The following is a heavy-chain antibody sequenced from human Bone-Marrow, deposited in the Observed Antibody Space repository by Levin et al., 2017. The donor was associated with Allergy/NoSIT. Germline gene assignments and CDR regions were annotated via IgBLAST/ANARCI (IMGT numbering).Heavy chain of an antibody. CDR2: ISSTMDYI. D-gene: IGHD2-21*02. Sequence: GESLKISCAASGFTFNSYSVNWVRQAPGKGLEWVSFISSTMDYISYADSVKGRFTTSRDNAKNSLYLPMDNLRAEDTAAYHCTRGDGCDGDCYYYYGMDVWGQGTTVTVSS. V-gene: IGHV3-21*06. J-gene: IGHJ6*02. CDR1: GFTFNSYS. CDR3: TRGDGCDGDCYYYYGMDV.